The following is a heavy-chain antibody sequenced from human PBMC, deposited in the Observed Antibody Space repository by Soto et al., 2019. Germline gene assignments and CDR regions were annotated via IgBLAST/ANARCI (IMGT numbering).Heavy chain of an antibody. D-gene: IGHD3-22*01. J-gene: IGHJ4*02. CDR2: IIPIFGTA. CDR1: GGTFSSYA. Sequence: GASVKVSCKASGGTFSSYAISWVRQAPGQGLEWMGGIIPIFGTANYAQKFQGRVTITAVDSTSTAYMELSSLRSEDTAVYYCAISPSYDSSGYYLYWGQGTLVTVSS. CDR3: AISPSYDSSGYYLY. V-gene: IGHV1-69*13.